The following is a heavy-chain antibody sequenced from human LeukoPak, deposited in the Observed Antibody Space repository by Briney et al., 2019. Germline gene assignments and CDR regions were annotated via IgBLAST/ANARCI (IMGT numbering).Heavy chain of an antibody. V-gene: IGHV3-23*01. CDR1: GFTFSIYA. CDR3: AKPAQVDGSIDVFDI. D-gene: IGHD5-24*01. CDR2: IVGSGYST. J-gene: IGHJ3*02. Sequence: GGSLRLSCAASGFTFSIYAMSWVRQAPGKGLEWVSSIVGSGYSTYYADSVKGRFTISRDNSKNMLYLQMNSLRAEDTALYYCAKPAQVDGSIDVFDIWGQGTMVTVSS.